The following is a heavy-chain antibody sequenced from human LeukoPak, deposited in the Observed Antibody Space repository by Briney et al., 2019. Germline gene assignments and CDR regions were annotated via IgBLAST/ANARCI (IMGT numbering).Heavy chain of an antibody. D-gene: IGHD1-26*01. J-gene: IGHJ4*02. V-gene: IGHV1-8*02. Sequence: GASVKVSCKASGYTFTSYYTHWVRQATGQGLEWMGWMNPNSGNTGYAQKFQGRVTMTRNTSISTAYMELSSLRSEDSAVYYCARGLRGAIDYWGQGTLVTVSS. CDR1: GYTFTSYY. CDR2: MNPNSGNT. CDR3: ARGLRGAIDY.